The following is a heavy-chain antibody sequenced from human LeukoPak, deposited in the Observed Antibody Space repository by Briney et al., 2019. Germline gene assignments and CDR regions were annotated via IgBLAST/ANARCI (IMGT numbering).Heavy chain of an antibody. Sequence: PSQTLSLTCAIYGDSVSSDSAAWNWIRQSPSRGLEWLGRTYYRPKWYSDYAVSVKSRITINPDTSKNQFSLQLNSVTPEDTAVYYCARGARLIYYDSNGYLDYWGRGTLVTVSS. J-gene: IGHJ4*02. CDR2: TYYRPKWYS. CDR3: ARGARLIYYDSNGYLDY. CDR1: GDSVSSDSAA. V-gene: IGHV6-1*01. D-gene: IGHD3-22*01.